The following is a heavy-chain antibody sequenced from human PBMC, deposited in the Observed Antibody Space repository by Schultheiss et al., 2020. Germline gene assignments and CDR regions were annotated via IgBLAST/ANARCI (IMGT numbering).Heavy chain of an antibody. D-gene: IGHD3-3*01. V-gene: IGHV3-23*01. CDR1: GFSFSSHA. CDR3: ARDHHYDFWSGFPFYYFDY. Sequence: GGSLRLSCAASGFSFSSHAMSWVRQAPGKGPEWISCISGSGGTTYYADSVKGRFTISRDNSKNTLYLQMSGLRAEDTAVYFCARDHHYDFWSGFPFYYFDYWGQGTLVTVSS. CDR2: ISGSGGTT. J-gene: IGHJ4*02.